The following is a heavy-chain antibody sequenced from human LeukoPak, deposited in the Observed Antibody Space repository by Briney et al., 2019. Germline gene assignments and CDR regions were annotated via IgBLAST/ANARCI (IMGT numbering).Heavy chain of an antibody. CDR2: ISGSSSTI. CDR3: ARAEYGSGSYYKSDY. D-gene: IGHD3-10*01. J-gene: IGHJ4*02. Sequence: GGSLRLSCAASGFTFSSYSMNWVRQAPGKGLEWVSYISGSSSTIYYADSVKGRFTISRDNAKNTLYLQMGSLRAEDMAVYYCARAEYGSGSYYKSDYWGQGTLVTVSS. V-gene: IGHV3-48*01. CDR1: GFTFSSYS.